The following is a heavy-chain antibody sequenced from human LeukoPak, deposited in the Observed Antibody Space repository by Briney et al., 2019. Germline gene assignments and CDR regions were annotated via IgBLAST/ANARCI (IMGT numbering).Heavy chain of an antibody. J-gene: IGHJ4*02. D-gene: IGHD3-22*01. Sequence: GGSLRLSCAASGFTFDDYGMSWVRQAPGKGLEWVSGINWNGGRTGYADSVKGRFTISRDNAKNSLYLQMNSLRAEDTALYYCARDFSYYYDSSGSFDYWGQGTLVTVSS. CDR3: ARDFSYYYDSSGSFDY. CDR1: GFTFDDYG. V-gene: IGHV3-20*04. CDR2: INWNGGRT.